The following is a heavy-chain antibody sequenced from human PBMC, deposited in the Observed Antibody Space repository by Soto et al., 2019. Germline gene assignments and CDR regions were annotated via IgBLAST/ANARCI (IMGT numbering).Heavy chain of an antibody. CDR1: GFTFRSYA. D-gene: IGHD3-10*01. CDR3: TRGMASSTMRKFDF. V-gene: IGHV3-23*01. J-gene: IGHJ4*02. Sequence: EVQLLESGGGLIQPGGSLRLSCATSGFTFRSYAMTWVRQAPGKGLEWVSTITGTGGTTYSADSVKGRFTISRDNSKNTLYLQVNTLRVEDTAVYYCTRGMASSTMRKFDFWGQGTLVTVSS. CDR2: ITGTGGTT.